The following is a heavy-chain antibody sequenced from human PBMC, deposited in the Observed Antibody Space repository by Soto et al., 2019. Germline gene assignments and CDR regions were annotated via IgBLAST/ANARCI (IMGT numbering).Heavy chain of an antibody. Sequence: QVQLVQSGAEVKKPGSSVKVSCKASGGTFSSYAISWVRQAPGQGLEWMGGIIPIFGTANYAQKFQGRVTITADESTSTAYMELSNLRSEDTAVYYCARGYRVEQYFAYYFDYWGQGTLVTVSS. CDR3: ARGYRVEQYFAYYFDY. V-gene: IGHV1-69*01. J-gene: IGHJ4*02. D-gene: IGHD6-13*01. CDR1: GGTFSSYA. CDR2: IIPIFGTA.